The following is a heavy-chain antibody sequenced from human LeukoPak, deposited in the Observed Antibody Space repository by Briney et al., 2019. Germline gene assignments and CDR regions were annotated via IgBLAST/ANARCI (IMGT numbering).Heavy chain of an antibody. V-gene: IGHV1-69*13. D-gene: IGHD6-13*01. J-gene: IGHJ6*03. CDR3: ARGPPAAGTDYYYYYMDV. CDR1: GGTFGSYA. Sequence: SVKVSCKASGGTFGSYAISWVRQAPGQGLEWMGGIIPIFGTANYAQRFQGRVTITADESTSTAYMELSSLRSEDTAVYYCARGPPAAGTDYYYYYMDVWGKGTTVTISS. CDR2: IIPIFGTA.